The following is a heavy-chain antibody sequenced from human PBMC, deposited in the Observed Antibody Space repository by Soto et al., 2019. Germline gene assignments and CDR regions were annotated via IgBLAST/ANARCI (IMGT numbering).Heavy chain of an antibody. CDR3: ARIPYDNSGTIFDY. D-gene: IGHD3-22*01. J-gene: IGHJ4*02. Sequence: DVQLVESGGGLIQPGGSLRLSCAVSGFSVSSNYMSWVRQAAGKGLEWVSVIYSGSIKFYADSLKGRFTISRDDSKNSLYLQMNSLRAEDTAVYYCARIPYDNSGTIFDYWGQGTQVTVSS. CDR2: IYSGSIK. CDR1: GFSVSSNY. V-gene: IGHV3-53*01.